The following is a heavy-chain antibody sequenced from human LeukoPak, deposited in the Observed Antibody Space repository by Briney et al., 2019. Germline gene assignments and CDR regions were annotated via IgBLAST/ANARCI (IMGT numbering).Heavy chain of an antibody. V-gene: IGHV4-39*01. CDR2: IYYSGST. CDR3: ARPRVGTYSYDY. J-gene: IGHJ4*02. Sequence: SETLSLTCTVSGGSISSSSYYWGWIRQPPGKGLEWIGSIYYSGSTYYNPSLKSRVTISVDTPKNQSSLKLSSVTAADTAVYYCARPRVGTYSYDYWGQGTLVTVSS. D-gene: IGHD3-10*01. CDR1: GGSISSSSYY.